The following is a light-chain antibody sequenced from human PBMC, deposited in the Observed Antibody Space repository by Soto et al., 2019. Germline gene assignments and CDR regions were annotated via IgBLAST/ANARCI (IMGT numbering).Light chain of an antibody. CDR2: KVS. CDR3: QQYKRSWT. V-gene: IGKV1-5*03. Sequence: DIQMTQSPSTLSASVGDRVTITCRASQSVDTWLAWYQQKPGNAPKVLISKVSNLESGVPSRFSGSGYGTEFTLTISSLQPDDFATYYCQQYKRSWTFGQGTKVDIK. CDR1: QSVDTW. J-gene: IGKJ1*01.